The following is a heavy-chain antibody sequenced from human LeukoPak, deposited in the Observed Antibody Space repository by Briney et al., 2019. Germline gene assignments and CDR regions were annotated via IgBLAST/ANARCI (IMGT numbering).Heavy chain of an antibody. CDR2: ISYDGSNK. Sequence: GGSLRLSCAASGFTFSSYGMHWVRQAAGNGLEWVAVISYDGSNKYYADSVKGRFTISRDNSKNTLYLQMNSLRAEDTAVYYCAKSGVAAAGAYDPYYYGMDVWGQGTTVTVSS. CDR3: AKSGVAAAGAYDPYYYGMDV. CDR1: GFTFSSYG. J-gene: IGHJ6*02. V-gene: IGHV3-30*18. D-gene: IGHD6-13*01.